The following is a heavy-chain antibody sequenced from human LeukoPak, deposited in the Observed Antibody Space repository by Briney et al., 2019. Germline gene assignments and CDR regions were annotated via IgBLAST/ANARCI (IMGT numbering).Heavy chain of an antibody. Sequence: GASVKVSCKASGYTFTSYGISWVRQAPGQGLEWMGWISAYNGNTNYAQKLQGRVTMTTDTSTSTAYMELRSLRSDDTAVYYCARDTPIVLMVYAMMEKADAFDIWGQGTMVTVSS. D-gene: IGHD2-8*01. CDR3: ARDTPIVLMVYAMMEKADAFDI. V-gene: IGHV1-18*01. CDR2: ISAYNGNT. J-gene: IGHJ3*02. CDR1: GYTFTSYG.